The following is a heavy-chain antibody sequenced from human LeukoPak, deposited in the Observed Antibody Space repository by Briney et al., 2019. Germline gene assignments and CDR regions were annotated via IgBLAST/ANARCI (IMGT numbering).Heavy chain of an antibody. V-gene: IGHV4-61*02. CDR2: IYTSGST. CDR3: ARDRGSSLEDYFDY. J-gene: IGHJ4*02. D-gene: IGHD6-13*01. Sequence: PSETLSLTCTVSGGSISSGSYYWSWIRQPAGKGLEWIGRIYTSGSTNYNPSLKSRVTMSVDTSKNQFSLKLSSVTAADTAVYYCARDRGSSLEDYFDYWGQGTLVTVSS. CDR1: GGSISSGSYY.